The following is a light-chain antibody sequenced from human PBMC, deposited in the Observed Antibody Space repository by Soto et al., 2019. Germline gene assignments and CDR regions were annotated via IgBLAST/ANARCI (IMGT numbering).Light chain of an antibody. CDR3: QQYGDSRT. V-gene: IGKV3-20*01. CDR1: QTVRSTD. CDR2: GAS. J-gene: IGKJ1*01. Sequence: EIVLTQSPGTLSLSPGERATLSCRASQTVRSTDLAWYQRKPGQAPRLLVYGASSRATGIPDRFSGSWSGADFTLTFSRLEPEDSAVYYCQQYGDSRTFGQGTKVDIK.